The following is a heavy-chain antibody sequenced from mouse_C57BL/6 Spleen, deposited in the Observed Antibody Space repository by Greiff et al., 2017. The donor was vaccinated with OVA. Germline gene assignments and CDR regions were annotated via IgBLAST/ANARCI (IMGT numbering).Heavy chain of an antibody. CDR3: AKNYYGSSYEGWYFDV. CDR2: ISDGGSYT. CDR1: GFTFSSYA. J-gene: IGHJ1*03. Sequence: VQLKESGGGLVKPGGSLKLSCAASGFTFSSYAMSWVRQTPEKRLEWVATISDGGSYTYYPDNVKGRFTISRDNAKNNLYLQMSHLKSEDTAMYYCAKNYYGSSYEGWYFDVWGTGTTVTVSS. V-gene: IGHV5-4*01. D-gene: IGHD1-1*01.